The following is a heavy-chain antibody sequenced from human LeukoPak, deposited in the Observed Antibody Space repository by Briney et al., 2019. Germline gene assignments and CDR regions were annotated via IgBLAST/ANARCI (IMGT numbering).Heavy chain of an antibody. CDR1: GFTLSRYW. Sequence: GGSLRLSCAASGFTLSRYWMSWVRQAPGKGLEWVANIKQDGSAIKCVDSVKGRFTISRDNAQNSLYLQMNSLSAEDTAVYYCAGGSREGYNYVFDYWGQGTLVTVSS. D-gene: IGHD5-24*01. CDR3: AGGSREGYNYVFDY. J-gene: IGHJ4*02. CDR2: IKQDGSAI. V-gene: IGHV3-7*03.